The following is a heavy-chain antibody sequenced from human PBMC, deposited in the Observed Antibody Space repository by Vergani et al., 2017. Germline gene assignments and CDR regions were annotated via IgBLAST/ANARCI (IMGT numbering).Heavy chain of an antibody. D-gene: IGHD5-12*01. V-gene: IGHV3-74*01. CDR3: VRARCSGPCFMSNWFDS. CDR2: IKSDGSIT. J-gene: IGHJ5*01. CDR1: GYSISSGYYW. Sequence: VQLQESGPGLVKPLETLSLTCAVSGYSISSGYYWMHWVRQSPEKGLVWVSRIKSDGSITNYADSVKGRFTISRDNAKNTLYLEMNSLRGDDTAIYYCVRARCSGPCFMSNWFDSWGQGTLVTVSS.